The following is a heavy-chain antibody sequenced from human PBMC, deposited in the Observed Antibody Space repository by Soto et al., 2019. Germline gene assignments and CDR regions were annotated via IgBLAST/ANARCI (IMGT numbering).Heavy chain of an antibody. V-gene: IGHV3-21*01. D-gene: IGHD5-18*01. J-gene: IGHJ4*02. CDR2: ISSSSSYI. Sequence: EVQLVESGGGLVKPGGSLRLSCAASGFTFSSYSMNWVRQAPGKGLKWVSSISSSSSYIYYADSVKGRFTISRDNAKKSLYLQMNSLRAEDTAVYYCARDQPGYSYGYGLGYWGQGTLVTVSS. CDR3: ARDQPGYSYGYGLGY. CDR1: GFTFSSYS.